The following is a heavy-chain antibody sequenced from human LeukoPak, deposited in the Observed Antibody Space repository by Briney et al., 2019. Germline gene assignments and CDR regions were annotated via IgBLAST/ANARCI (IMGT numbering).Heavy chain of an antibody. CDR2: TYYRSKWNN. D-gene: IGHD2-15*01. J-gene: IGHJ3*01. Sequence: SQTLSPTCAISGDSVSTNSFAWNWIRQSPSRGLEWLGRTYYRSKWNNDYAVSVKSRITINPDTSKNQFSLQLNSVTPDDTALYYCARGRYSGFDLWGQGTMVTVSS. CDR3: ARGRYSGFDL. CDR1: GDSVSTNSFA. V-gene: IGHV6-1*01.